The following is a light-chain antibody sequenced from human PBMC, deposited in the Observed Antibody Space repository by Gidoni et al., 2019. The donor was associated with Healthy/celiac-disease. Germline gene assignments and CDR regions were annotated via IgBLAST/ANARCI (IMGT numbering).Light chain of an antibody. CDR2: GAS. J-gene: IGKJ1*01. CDR3: QQYGSSRT. Sequence: DIVLPQSPGTLSLSPGERATLSCRASQSVSSSYLAWYQQKPGQAPRPRIYGASSRATGIPDRVSGSGSGTDFTLTISRLEPEEFAGYYWQQYGSSRTFXQXTKVEIK. CDR1: QSVSSSY. V-gene: IGKV3-20*01.